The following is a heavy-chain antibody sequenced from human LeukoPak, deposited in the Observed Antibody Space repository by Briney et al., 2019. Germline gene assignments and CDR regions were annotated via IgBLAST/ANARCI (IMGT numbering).Heavy chain of an antibody. Sequence: GGSLRLSCAASGFTFSSYEMNWVRQAPGKGLEWISAISGSSSNVYYAASVRGRFTISRDNAENSLYLQLNAMRAEDTAVYYCARGFRDTAMFLDYWGQGTLVTVSS. D-gene: IGHD5-18*01. V-gene: IGHV3-48*03. CDR2: ISGSSSNV. J-gene: IGHJ4*02. CDR3: ARGFRDTAMFLDY. CDR1: GFTFSSYE.